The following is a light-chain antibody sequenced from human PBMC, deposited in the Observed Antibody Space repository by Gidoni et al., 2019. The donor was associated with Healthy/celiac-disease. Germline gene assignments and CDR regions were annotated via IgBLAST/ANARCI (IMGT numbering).Light chain of an antibody. J-gene: IGKJ2*03. CDR2: AAS. Sequence: DIQMTQSPSSLSASVGDRVTITCRASQSISSYLNWYQQKPGKAPKLLIYAASSLQSVVPSRFSGSGSGTDFTITISSMQPEDFATYYGEQSYRTPRSFGQGTKLEIK. CDR3: EQSYRTPRS. CDR1: QSISSY. V-gene: IGKV1-39*01.